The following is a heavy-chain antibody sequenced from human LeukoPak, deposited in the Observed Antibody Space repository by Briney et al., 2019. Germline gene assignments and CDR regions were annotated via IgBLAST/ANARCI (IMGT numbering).Heavy chain of an antibody. V-gene: IGHV1-18*01. J-gene: IGHJ6*02. CDR3: ARDTGYCSSTSCYNGMDV. Sequence: ASVKVSCKASGYTFTSYGISWVRQAPGQGFEWMGWISAYNGNTNYAQKLQGRVTMTTDTSTSTAYMELRSLRSDDTAVYYCARDTGYCSSTSCYNGMDVWGQGTTVTVSS. CDR1: GYTFTSYG. D-gene: IGHD2-2*01. CDR2: ISAYNGNT.